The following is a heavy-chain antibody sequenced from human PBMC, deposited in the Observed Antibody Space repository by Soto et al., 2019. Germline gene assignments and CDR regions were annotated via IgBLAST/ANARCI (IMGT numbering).Heavy chain of an antibody. V-gene: IGHV1-3*01. J-gene: IGHJ4*02. Sequence: QVQLVQSGAEVKKPGASVKVSCKASGYTFTSYAMHWVRQAPGQRLEWMGWINAGNGNTKYSQKFQGRVNITRDTSASTAYMELSSLRSEDTAVYYCAGDPSARYYYGSGTLDYWGQGTLVTVSS. CDR1: GYTFTSYA. CDR2: INAGNGNT. D-gene: IGHD3-10*01. CDR3: AGDPSARYYYGSGTLDY.